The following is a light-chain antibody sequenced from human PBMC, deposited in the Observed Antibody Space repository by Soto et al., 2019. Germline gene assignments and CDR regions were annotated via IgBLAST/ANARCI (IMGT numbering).Light chain of an antibody. CDR1: SSDVGSYNL. CDR3: CSYAGTSIFYV. CDR2: EAT. J-gene: IGLJ1*01. V-gene: IGLV2-23*01. Sequence: QSALTQPASVSGSPGQSITISCTGSSSDVGSYNLVSWYQQHPGKAPKLMIYEATKRPSGVSNRFSGSKSGNTASLTVSGLQAEDEADYYCCSYAGTSIFYVFGGGTKVTVL.